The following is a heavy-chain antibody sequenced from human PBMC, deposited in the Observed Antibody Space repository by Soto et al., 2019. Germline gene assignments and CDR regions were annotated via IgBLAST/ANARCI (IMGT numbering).Heavy chain of an antibody. J-gene: IGHJ3*02. CDR3: ARDSSVRYSSSWYAAGGAFDI. CDR2: ISSSSSYI. D-gene: IGHD6-13*01. CDR1: GFTFSSYS. V-gene: IGHV3-21*01. Sequence: GGSLRLSCAASGFTFSSYSMNWVRQAPGKGLEWVSSISSSSSYIYYADSVKGRFTISRDNAKNSLYLQMNSLRAEDTAVYYCARDSSVRYSSSWYAAGGAFDIWGQGTMVNVS.